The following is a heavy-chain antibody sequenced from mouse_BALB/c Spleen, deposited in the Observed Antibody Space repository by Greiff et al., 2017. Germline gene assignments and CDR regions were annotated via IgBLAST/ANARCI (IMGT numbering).Heavy chain of an antibody. CDR2: INPSNGRT. CDR3: ARSGNYYAMDY. J-gene: IGHJ4*01. CDR1: GYTFTSYW. D-gene: IGHD2-1*01. Sequence: QQSCKASGYTFTSYWMHWVKQRPGQGLEWIGEINPSNGRTNYNEKFKSKATLTVDKSSSTAYMQLSSLTSEDSAVYYCARSGNYYAMDYWGQGTSVTVSS. V-gene: IGHV1S81*02.